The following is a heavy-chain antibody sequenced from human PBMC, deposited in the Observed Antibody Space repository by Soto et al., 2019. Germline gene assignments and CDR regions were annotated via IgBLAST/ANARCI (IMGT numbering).Heavy chain of an antibody. CDR2: IYYSGST. Sequence: SETLSLTCTVSGGSISSSSYYWGWIRQPPGKGLEWIGSIYYSGSTYYNPSLKSRVTISVDTSKNQFSLELSSVTAADTAVYYCARKDSGYDDPLDYWGQGTLVTVSS. CDR1: GGSISSSSYY. CDR3: ARKDSGYDDPLDY. V-gene: IGHV4-39*01. J-gene: IGHJ4*02. D-gene: IGHD5-12*01.